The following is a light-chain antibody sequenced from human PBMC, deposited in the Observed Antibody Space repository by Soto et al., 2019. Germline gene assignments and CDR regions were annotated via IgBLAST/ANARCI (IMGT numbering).Light chain of an antibody. CDR2: AAS. Sequence: AIRMTQSPSSFSASTGDRVTMTCRASQGISSYLAWYQQKPGKAPKLLIYAASTLQSGVPSRFSGSGSGTDFTLTISCLQSEDFATYYCQQYYSYPSTFGQGTRLEIK. CDR3: QQYYSYPST. V-gene: IGKV1-8*01. CDR1: QGISSY. J-gene: IGKJ5*01.